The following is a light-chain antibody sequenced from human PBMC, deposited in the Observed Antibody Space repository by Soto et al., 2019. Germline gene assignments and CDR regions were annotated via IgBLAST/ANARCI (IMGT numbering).Light chain of an antibody. Sequence: IVLTQSPGTLSLSPGERATLSCRSSESVTDNQLAWYQRRPGQAPRLLIYAISTRAAGVPDRFSGSASGPDFTLTINRLEPEDFAVYYCQLYGISPQFGQGTRLEIK. CDR3: QLYGISPQ. V-gene: IGKV3-20*01. CDR1: ESVTDNQ. CDR2: AIS. J-gene: IGKJ5*01.